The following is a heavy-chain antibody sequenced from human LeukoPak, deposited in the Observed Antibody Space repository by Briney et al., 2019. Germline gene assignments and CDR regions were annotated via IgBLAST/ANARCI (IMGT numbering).Heavy chain of an antibody. D-gene: IGHD1-20*01. V-gene: IGHV3-11*01. CDR3: ASDISNWNHY. CDR1: GFTFSDHY. Sequence: GGSLRLSCAASGFTFSDHYMSWFRQAPGKGLEWVSYISSSGSIIHYADSVKGRFAISRDNAKNSLYLQMNSLRAGDTAVYYCASDISNWNHYWGQGTLVTVSS. J-gene: IGHJ4*02. CDR2: ISSSGSII.